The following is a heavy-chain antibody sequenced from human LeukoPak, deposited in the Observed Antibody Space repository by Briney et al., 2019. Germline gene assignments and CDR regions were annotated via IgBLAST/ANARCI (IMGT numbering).Heavy chain of an antibody. D-gene: IGHD2/OR15-2a*01. Sequence: GGSLRLSCAASQFTLSTYWMSWVRQAPGKGLEWVAYIKQDGSEKNYVDSVKGRFTISRDNAKNSLYLQMDSLRAEDTAVYYCARNRASLDYWGQGALVTVSS. CDR3: ARNRASLDY. CDR1: QFTLSTYW. J-gene: IGHJ4*02. V-gene: IGHV3-7*04. CDR2: IKQDGSEK.